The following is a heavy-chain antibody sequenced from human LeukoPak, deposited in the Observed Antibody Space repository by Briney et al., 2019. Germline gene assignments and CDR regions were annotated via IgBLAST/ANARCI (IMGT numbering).Heavy chain of an antibody. Sequence: SETLSLTCTVSGGSISSSSYYWGWIRQPPGKGLEWIGSIYYSGSTYYNPSLKTRVTISVDTSKNQFSLKLSSVTAADTAVYYCARDKTSGWVRRGEGRFDPWGQGTLVTVSS. CDR3: ARDKTSGWVRRGEGRFDP. CDR2: IYYSGST. CDR1: GGSISSSSYY. D-gene: IGHD3-16*01. V-gene: IGHV4-39*07. J-gene: IGHJ5*02.